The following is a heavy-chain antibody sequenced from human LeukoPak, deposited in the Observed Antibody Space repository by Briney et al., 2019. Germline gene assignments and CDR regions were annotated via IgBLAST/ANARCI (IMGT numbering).Heavy chain of an antibody. V-gene: IGHV1-24*01. CDR3: ARGRKSPIVGAYAFDI. CDR1: GYTLTELS. CDR2: FDPEDGET. D-gene: IGHD1-26*01. Sequence: ASVKVSCKVSGYTLTELSMHWVRQAPGKGLEWMGGFDPEDGETIYAQKFQGRVTMTEDTSTDTAYMELSSLRSEDTAVYYCARGRKSPIVGAYAFDIWGQGTMVTVSS. J-gene: IGHJ3*02.